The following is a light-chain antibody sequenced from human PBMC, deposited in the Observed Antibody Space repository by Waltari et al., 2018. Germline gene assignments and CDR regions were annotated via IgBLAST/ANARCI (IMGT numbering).Light chain of an antibody. CDR3: QQYGRSPLT. CDR1: QSVTSSY. J-gene: IGKJ4*01. Sequence: EIVLTQSPGTLSLSPGERATLSCRASQSVTSSYLAWYQQKPGQAPTILIYAASSRATGIPDRFSGSGSGTDFTLTISRLEPEDFAVYYCQQYGRSPLTFGGGTKVEIK. V-gene: IGKV3-20*01. CDR2: AAS.